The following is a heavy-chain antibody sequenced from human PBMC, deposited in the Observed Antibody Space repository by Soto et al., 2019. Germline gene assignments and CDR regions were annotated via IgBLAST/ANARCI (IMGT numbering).Heavy chain of an antibody. CDR3: VKPKGGNKIVGATNYFDY. Sequence: GGSLRLSCSASGFTFSSYAMHWVRQAPGKGLEYVSAISSNGGSTYYADSVKGRFTISRDNSKNMLYLQMSSLRAEDTAVYYCVKPKGGNKIVGATNYFDYWGQGTLVTVSS. J-gene: IGHJ4*02. D-gene: IGHD1-26*01. CDR1: GFTFSSYA. CDR2: ISSNGGST. V-gene: IGHV3-64D*06.